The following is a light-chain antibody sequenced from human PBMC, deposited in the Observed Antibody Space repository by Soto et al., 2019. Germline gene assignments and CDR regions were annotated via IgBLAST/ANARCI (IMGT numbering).Light chain of an antibody. CDR2: LNSDGSH. Sequence: QSVLTQSPSASASLGASVKLTCTLSSGHSSYAIAWHQQQPEKGPRYLMKLNSDGSHSKGDGIPERFSGSSSGAERYLTISSLQSEDEADYDCQTWGTGVVFGGGTKLTVL. CDR1: SGHSSYA. V-gene: IGLV4-69*01. CDR3: QTWGTGVV. J-gene: IGLJ2*01.